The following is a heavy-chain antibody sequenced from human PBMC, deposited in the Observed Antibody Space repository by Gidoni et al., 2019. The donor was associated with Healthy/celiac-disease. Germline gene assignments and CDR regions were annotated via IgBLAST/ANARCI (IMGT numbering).Heavy chain of an antibody. J-gene: IGHJ6*02. D-gene: IGHD6-13*01. Sequence: QVQLQQSGPGLVKPSQTLSLTCAISGDSVSSNSASWNWSRQSPSRGLEWLGRTYYRSKWYNDYAVSVKSRITINPDTSKNQFSLQLNSVTPEDTAVYYCAREWGIAAAGYYYYYGMDVWGQGTTVTVSS. V-gene: IGHV6-1*01. CDR1: GDSVSSNSAS. CDR3: AREWGIAAAGYYYYYGMDV. CDR2: TYYRSKWYN.